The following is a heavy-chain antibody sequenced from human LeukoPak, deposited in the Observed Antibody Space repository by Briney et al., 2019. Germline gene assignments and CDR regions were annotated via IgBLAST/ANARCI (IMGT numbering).Heavy chain of an antibody. V-gene: IGHV4-4*07. CDR3: ARADPIQLWLS. Sequence: PSETLSLTCTVSGDSISSYYWNWIRQPAGKGLEWIGRIYTSGTTNYNPSLKSRVTMSVDTSKNQFSLNLSSVTAADTAVYYCARADPIQLWLSWGQGTLVTVSS. CDR1: GDSISSYY. CDR2: IYTSGTT. J-gene: IGHJ4*02. D-gene: IGHD5-18*01.